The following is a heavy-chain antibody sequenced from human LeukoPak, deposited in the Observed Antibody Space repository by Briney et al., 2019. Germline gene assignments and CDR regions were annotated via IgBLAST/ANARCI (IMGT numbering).Heavy chain of an antibody. J-gene: IGHJ3*02. D-gene: IGHD1-26*01. CDR2: IIPIFGTA. V-gene: IGHV1-69*13. CDR3: ARNGAIVGATGGAFDI. Sequence: SVKVSCKASGGTFSSYAISWVRQAPGQGLEWMGGIIPIFGTANYAQKFQGRVTITADESTSTAYMELSSLRSEDTAVYYCARNGAIVGATGGAFDIWGQGTMVTVSS. CDR1: GGTFSSYA.